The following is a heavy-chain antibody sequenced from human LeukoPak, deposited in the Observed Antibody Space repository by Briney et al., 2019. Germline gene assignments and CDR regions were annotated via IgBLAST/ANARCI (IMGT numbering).Heavy chain of an antibody. D-gene: IGHD3-3*01. Sequence: SETLSLTCTVSGGSISSGDYYWSWIRQPPGKGLEWIGYIYYSGSTYYNPSLKSRVTISVDTSKNQFSLKLSSVTAADTAVYYCARGKYGFWSGFIDYWGQGTLVTVSS. CDR2: IYYSGST. V-gene: IGHV4-30-4*01. CDR1: GGSISSGDYY. CDR3: ARGKYGFWSGFIDY. J-gene: IGHJ4*02.